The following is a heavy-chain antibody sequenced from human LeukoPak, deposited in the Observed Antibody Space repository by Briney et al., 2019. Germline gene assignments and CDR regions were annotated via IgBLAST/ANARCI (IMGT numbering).Heavy chain of an antibody. D-gene: IGHD3-10*01. CDR3: ARSGSGSYYFDY. J-gene: IGHJ4*02. V-gene: IGHV1-69*05. CDR2: TIPIFGTA. Sequence: ASVKVSCKASGGTFSSYAISWVRQAPGQGLEWMGGTIPIFGTANYAQKFQGRVTITTDESTSTAYMELSSLRSEDTAVYYCARSGSGSYYFDYWGQGTLVTVSS. CDR1: GGTFSSYA.